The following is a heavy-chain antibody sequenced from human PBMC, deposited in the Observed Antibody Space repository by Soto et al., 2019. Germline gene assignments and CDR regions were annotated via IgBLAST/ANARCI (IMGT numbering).Heavy chain of an antibody. J-gene: IGHJ3*02. V-gene: IGHV3-23*01. D-gene: IGHD3-3*01. Sequence: GGSLRISCAASGFTFSSYAMSWVRQAPGKGLEWVSAISGSGGSTYYADSVKGRFTISRDNSKNTLYLQMNSLRAEDTAVYYCAKALSSDYDFWSGYYTHDFDIWGQGTMVTLSS. CDR1: GFTFSSYA. CDR3: AKALSSDYDFWSGYYTHDFDI. CDR2: ISGSGGST.